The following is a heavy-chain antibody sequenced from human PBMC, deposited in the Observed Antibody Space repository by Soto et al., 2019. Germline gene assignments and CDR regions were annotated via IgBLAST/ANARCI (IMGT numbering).Heavy chain of an antibody. V-gene: IGHV1-18*01. CDR3: ARVVPGAEAWFGP. CDR2: ISLYSDGT. CDR1: GYTFSNYG. D-gene: IGHD2-2*01. J-gene: IGHJ5*02. Sequence: ASVKVSCKTSGYTFSNYGITWVRQAPGQPLEWLGWISLYSDGTNYAQTFQGRVSMTTDTSTTTPYLELRSLRSDDTAVYYCARVVPGAEAWFGPWGQGTLVTVSS.